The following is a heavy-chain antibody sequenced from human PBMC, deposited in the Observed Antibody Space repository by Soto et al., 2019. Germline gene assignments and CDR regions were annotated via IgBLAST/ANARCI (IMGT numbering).Heavy chain of an antibody. CDR2: ISYDGSNK. V-gene: IGHV3-30*03. J-gene: IGHJ4*02. Sequence: QVQLVESGGGVVQPGRSLRLSCAASGFPFTTYGMHWVREGPGKGLEWVAVISYDGSNKYYADSVKGRFTISRDNSKNTLYLQMNSLRPEDTALYYCVGGQYYVDYRGQGTLVTVSS. CDR3: VGGQYYVDY. CDR1: GFPFTTYG. D-gene: IGHD3-10*01.